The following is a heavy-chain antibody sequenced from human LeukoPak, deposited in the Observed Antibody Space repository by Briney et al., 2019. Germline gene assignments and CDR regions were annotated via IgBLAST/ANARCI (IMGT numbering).Heavy chain of an antibody. CDR1: GGSISSYH. CDR2: IYYSGST. D-gene: IGHD2-15*01. J-gene: IGHJ5*02. V-gene: IGHV4-59*01. CDR3: ARGRTRNVAATDTAWFDP. Sequence: SETLSLTCTVSGGSISSYHWSWIRQPPGKGLEWIGYIYYSGSTNYNPSLKSRVTISVDTSKNQFSLKLSSVTAADTAVYYCARGRTRNVAATDTAWFDPWGQGTLVTVSS.